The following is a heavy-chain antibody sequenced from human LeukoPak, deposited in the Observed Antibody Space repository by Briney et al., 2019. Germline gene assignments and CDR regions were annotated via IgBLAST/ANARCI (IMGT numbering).Heavy chain of an antibody. J-gene: IGHJ5*02. Sequence: ASVEFSGKASGYSFTGYYMHWGLQAPGQGLESRGWINPNSGGTNSAQTLQGRVTMHPDTSTRTAYMELRSLRSDAPPVYYCARVSRAAAGNNWFDRWGQATLATVSS. D-gene: IGHD6-13*01. CDR1: GYSFTGYY. CDR2: INPNSGGT. V-gene: IGHV1-2*02. CDR3: ARVSRAAAGNNWFDR.